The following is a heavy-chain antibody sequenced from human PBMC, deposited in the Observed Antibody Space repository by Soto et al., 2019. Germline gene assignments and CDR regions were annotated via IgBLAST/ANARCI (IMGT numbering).Heavy chain of an antibody. CDR2: IIPIFGTA. CDR3: ARDPWRTLYSSSSGFDY. V-gene: IGHV1-69*01. Sequence: QVQLVQSGAEVKKPGSSVKVSCKASGGTFSSYAISWVRQAPGQGLEWMGGIIPIFGTANYAQKFQGRVTITADESTRTAYMELSSLRSEDTAVYYCARDPWRTLYSSSSGFDYWGQGTLVTVSS. J-gene: IGHJ4*02. CDR1: GGTFSSYA. D-gene: IGHD6-6*01.